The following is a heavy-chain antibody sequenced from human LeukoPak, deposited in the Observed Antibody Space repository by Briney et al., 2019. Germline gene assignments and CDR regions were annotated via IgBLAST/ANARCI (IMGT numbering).Heavy chain of an antibody. CDR2: VYYSWST. CDR3: VSGASCGRDCDPPRTDSHFDY. Sequence: SETLSLTCTVSGGSISSYFWSGIRQPPWKERAWMGHVYYSWSTNYNLSLKSRVTISVDTSKSQFSLKLSSVTAADTAVYYGVSGASCGRDCDPPRTDSHFDYWGKGTLVTVSS. D-gene: IGHD2-21*02. CDR1: GGSISSYF. J-gene: IGHJ4*02. V-gene: IGHV4-59*01.